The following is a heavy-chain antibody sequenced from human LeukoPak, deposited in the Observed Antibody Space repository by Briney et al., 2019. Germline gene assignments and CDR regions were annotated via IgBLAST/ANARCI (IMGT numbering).Heavy chain of an antibody. J-gene: IGHJ4*02. CDR1: GGSMSSYY. CDR3: ARVNYYDSSGYYYLEY. V-gene: IGHV4-59*01. Sequence: PSETLSLTCTVSGGSMSSYYWSWIRQPPGKGLEWIGYIYYSGSTNYNPSLKSRVTISVDTSKNQFSLKLSSVTAADTAVYYCARVNYYDSSGYYYLEYWGQGTLVTVSS. D-gene: IGHD3-22*01. CDR2: IYYSGST.